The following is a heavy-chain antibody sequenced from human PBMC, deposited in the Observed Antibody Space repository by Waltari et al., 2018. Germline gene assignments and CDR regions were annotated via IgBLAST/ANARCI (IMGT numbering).Heavy chain of an antibody. Sequence: QVQLVQSGAEVKKPGASVKVSCKVSGYTLTELSMHWVRQAPGKGLEWMGGLDPEDGETNNEQKFQGRGTMTEDTSTDTAYMELSSLRSEDTAVYYCATDQVFWRRGDAFDIWGQGTMVIVSS. D-gene: IGHD3-3*01. J-gene: IGHJ3*02. CDR3: ATDQVFWRRGDAFDI. V-gene: IGHV1-24*01. CDR2: LDPEDGET. CDR1: GYTLTELS.